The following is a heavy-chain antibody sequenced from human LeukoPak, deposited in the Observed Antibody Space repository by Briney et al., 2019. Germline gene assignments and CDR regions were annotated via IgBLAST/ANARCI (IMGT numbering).Heavy chain of an antibody. CDR1: GGSISSSSYY. Sequence: KPSETLSLTCTVSGGSISSSSYYWGWIRQPPGKGLEWIGSIYYSGSTYYNPSLKSRVTISVDTSKNQFSLKLSSVTAADTAVYYCARGHGDYIGSYWRFDYWGQGTLVTVSS. J-gene: IGHJ4*02. CDR2: IYYSGST. V-gene: IGHV4-39*07. D-gene: IGHD1-26*01. CDR3: ARGHGDYIGSYWRFDY.